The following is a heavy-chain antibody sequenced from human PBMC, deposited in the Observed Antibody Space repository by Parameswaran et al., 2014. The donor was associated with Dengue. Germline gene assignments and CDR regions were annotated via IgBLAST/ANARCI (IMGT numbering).Heavy chain of an antibody. CDR2: IRSKAYGGTT. V-gene: IGHV3-49*02. CDR3: TRVGGSGSPG. J-gene: IGHJ4*02. Sequence: RWIRQPPGKGLEWVGFIRSKAYGGTTEYAASVKGRFTISRDDSKSIAYLQMNSLKTEDTAVYYCTRVGGSGSPGWGQGTLVTVSS. D-gene: IGHD3-10*01.